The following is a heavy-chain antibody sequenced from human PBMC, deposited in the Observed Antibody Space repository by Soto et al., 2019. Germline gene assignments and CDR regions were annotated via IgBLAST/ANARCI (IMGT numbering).Heavy chain of an antibody. D-gene: IGHD3-10*01. CDR1: GGTFSSYT. V-gene: IGHV1-69*02. CDR3: ARGGYYGSGSYYDYYMDS. CDR2: IIPILGIA. Sequence: QVQLVQSGAEVKKPGSSVKVSCKASGGTFSSYTISWVRQAPGQALEWMGRIIPILGIANYAQKFQGRVTITAYKSTSTAYMELSSLRSEETGVYYCARGGYYGSGSYYDYYMDSCGKGTTVTVS. J-gene: IGHJ6*03.